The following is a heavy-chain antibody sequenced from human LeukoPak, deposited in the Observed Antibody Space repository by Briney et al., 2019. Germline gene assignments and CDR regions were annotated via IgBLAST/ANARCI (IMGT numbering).Heavy chain of an antibody. CDR2: ISSSSTFI. CDR3: ARDRSVAGTVDY. D-gene: IGHD6-19*01. V-gene: IGHV3-21*01. J-gene: IGHJ4*02. Sequence: GGSLRLSCAASGFSFSRYTMNWVRQAPGKGLEWVSSISSSSTFISYADSVKGRFTISRDNAKNSLYLQMNSLTAEDTAVYYCARDRSVAGTVDYWGQGTLVTVSS. CDR1: GFSFSRYT.